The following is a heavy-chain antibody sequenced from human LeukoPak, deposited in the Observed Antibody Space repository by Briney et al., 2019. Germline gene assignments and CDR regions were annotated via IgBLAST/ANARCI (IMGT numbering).Heavy chain of an antibody. CDR2: ISGSGGST. CDR3: ARDRITTDY. D-gene: IGHD1-1*01. Sequence: GGSLRLSCAASGFTFSTYDMSWVRQAPGKGLEWVSAISGSGGSTFYADSVKGRFTISRDNSKNTLYLQMNSLRAEDTAVYYCARDRITTDYWGQGTLVTVSS. J-gene: IGHJ4*02. V-gene: IGHV3-23*01. CDR1: GFTFSTYD.